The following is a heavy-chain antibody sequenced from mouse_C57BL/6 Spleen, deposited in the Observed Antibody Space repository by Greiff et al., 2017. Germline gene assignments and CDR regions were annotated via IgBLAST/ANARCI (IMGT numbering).Heavy chain of an antibody. Sequence: QVQLKQPGAELVRPGSSVKLSCKASGYTFTSYWMHWVKQRPIQGLEWIGNIDPSDSETHYNQKFKDKATLTVDKSSSTAYMQLSSLTSEDSAVYYCARSTVVAHYFDYWGQGTTLTVSS. J-gene: IGHJ2*01. V-gene: IGHV1-52*01. CDR3: ARSTVVAHYFDY. CDR2: IDPSDSET. CDR1: GYTFTSYW. D-gene: IGHD1-1*01.